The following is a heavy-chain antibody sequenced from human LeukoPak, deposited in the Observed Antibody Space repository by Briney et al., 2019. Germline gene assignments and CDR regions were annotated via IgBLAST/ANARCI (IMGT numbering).Heavy chain of an antibody. V-gene: IGHV1-18*01. J-gene: IGHJ6*02. Sequence: ASVKVSCKASGYTFTSYGISWVRQAPGQGLEWMGWISAYNGNTNYAQKLQGRVTMTTDTSTSTAYMELRSLSSDDTAVYYCARVPYGDYDGLYYYYGMDVWGQGTTVTVSS. D-gene: IGHD4-17*01. CDR3: ARVPYGDYDGLYYYYGMDV. CDR2: ISAYNGNT. CDR1: GYTFTSYG.